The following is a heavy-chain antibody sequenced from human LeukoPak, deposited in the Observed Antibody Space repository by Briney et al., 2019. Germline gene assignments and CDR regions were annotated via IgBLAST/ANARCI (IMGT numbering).Heavy chain of an antibody. CDR2: IYHGGST. V-gene: IGHV4-4*02. CDR3: AKGEDHGSGTVHFAS. D-gene: IGHD3-10*01. CDR1: GGSISSSNW. J-gene: IGHJ4*02. Sequence: SETLSLTCAVSGGSISSSNWWSWVRQPPGKGLEWIGEIYHGGSTNYNPSLKSRVAISVDRSSHQFSLQLSSVTAADTAVYYCAKGEDHGSGTVHFASWGQGTLVTVSS.